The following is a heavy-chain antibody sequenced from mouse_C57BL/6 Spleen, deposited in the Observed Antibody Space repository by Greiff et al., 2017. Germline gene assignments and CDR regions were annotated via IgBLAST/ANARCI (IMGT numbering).Heavy chain of an antibody. V-gene: IGHV1-53*01. D-gene: IGHD1-1*01. Sequence: QVQLQQPGTELVKPGASVKLSCKASGYTFTSYWMHWVKQRPGQGLEWIGNINPSNGGTKYNEKFKSKATLTVDKSSSTAYMQLSSLPSEDSAVYYCARDYYGSSVFDYWGQGTTLTVSS. J-gene: IGHJ2*01. CDR1: GYTFTSYW. CDR3: ARDYYGSSVFDY. CDR2: INPSNGGT.